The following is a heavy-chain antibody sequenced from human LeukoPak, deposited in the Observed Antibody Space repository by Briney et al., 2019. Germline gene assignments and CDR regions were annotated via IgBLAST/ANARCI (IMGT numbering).Heavy chain of an antibody. Sequence: SQTLSLTCTVSGAPIARDGYYWSWIRQPPGKGLEWIGYIYYSGNSYYHPSLKSRVTISIDTSKNQFSLRLNSVTAADTAVYYCARDSHGDYDIYFDSWGQGTLVTVSS. D-gene: IGHD4-17*01. J-gene: IGHJ4*02. CDR2: IYYSGNS. CDR1: GAPIARDGYY. V-gene: IGHV4-30-4*08. CDR3: ARDSHGDYDIYFDS.